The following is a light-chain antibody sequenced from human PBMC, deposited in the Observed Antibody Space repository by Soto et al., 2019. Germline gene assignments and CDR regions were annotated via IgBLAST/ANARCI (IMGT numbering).Light chain of an antibody. CDR3: QQYHEWPRT. CDR2: DAS. V-gene: IGKV3-15*01. J-gene: IGKJ1*01. CDR1: QSVSSN. Sequence: EIVMPQSPVTLSVSPGEGATLSCRASQSVSSNLAWYQQKPGQAPRLLISDASARATGVPAGFRGSGSGTQFALTISSLQSEDFAIYSCQQYHEWPRTFGPGTKV.